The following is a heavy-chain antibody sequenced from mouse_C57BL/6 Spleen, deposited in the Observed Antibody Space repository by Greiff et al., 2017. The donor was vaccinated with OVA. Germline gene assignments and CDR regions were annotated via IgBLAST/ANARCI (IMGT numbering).Heavy chain of an antibody. J-gene: IGHJ2*01. CDR3: ATNWDRGNY. V-gene: IGHV1-58*01. CDR2: IYIGNGYT. D-gene: IGHD4-1*02. Sequence: EVPLKESGAELVRPGSSVKMSCKTSGYTFTNYGLNWVNQRPGQGLEWIGYIYIGNGYTDYNEKFKGKATLTSDTSSSTAYMQLSSLTSEDSAIYFCATNWDRGNYWGQGTTLTVSS. CDR1: GYTFTNYG.